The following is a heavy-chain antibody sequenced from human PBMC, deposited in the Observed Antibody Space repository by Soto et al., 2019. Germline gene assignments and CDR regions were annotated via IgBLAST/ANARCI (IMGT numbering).Heavy chain of an antibody. CDR1: GFTFTRYS. Sequence: GGSLRLSCAASGFTFTRYSMNWARQAPGKGLEWVSSISSTTNYIYYGDSMKGRFTISRDSSKKTVYLQMNSLRADDTAVYYCAKGKANSVFGVDTLFDYWGQGTLVTVSS. D-gene: IGHD3-3*01. V-gene: IGHV3-21*04. CDR2: ISSTTNYI. J-gene: IGHJ4*02. CDR3: AKGKANSVFGVDTLFDY.